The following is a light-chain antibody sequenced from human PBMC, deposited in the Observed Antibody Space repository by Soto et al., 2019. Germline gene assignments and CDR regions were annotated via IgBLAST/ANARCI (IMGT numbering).Light chain of an antibody. CDR1: QGISYG. V-gene: IGKV1-9*01. CDR3: QQRRSYPIT. Sequence: DIQLTQSPLFLSASVGDRVSVTCRASQGISYGLAWYQQKPGKAPKLLIHTASTLQSGVPSRFSGSGYGTEFTLTITSLQPEDFVTYYCQQRRSYPITFGQGTRLEIK. CDR2: TAS. J-gene: IGKJ5*01.